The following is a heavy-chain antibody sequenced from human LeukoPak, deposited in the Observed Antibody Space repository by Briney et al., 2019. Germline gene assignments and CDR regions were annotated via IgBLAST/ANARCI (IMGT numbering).Heavy chain of an antibody. V-gene: IGHV1-69*13. CDR2: LIPIFGTA. CDR1: GGTFSSYA. Sequence: ASVEVSCKASGGTFSSYAISWVRQAPGQGLEWMGGLIPIFGTANYAQKFQGRVTITADESTSTAYMELSSLRSEDTAVYYCAGVGAILYPPEFDPWGQGTPVTVSS. D-gene: IGHD2-8*01. CDR3: AGVGAILYPPEFDP. J-gene: IGHJ5*02.